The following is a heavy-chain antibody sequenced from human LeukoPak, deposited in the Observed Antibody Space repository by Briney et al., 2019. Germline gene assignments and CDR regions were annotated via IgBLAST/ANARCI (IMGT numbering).Heavy chain of an antibody. D-gene: IGHD6-13*01. CDR2: INPSGGST. Sequence: ASVKVSCKASGYTFTSYYMHWVRQAPGQGLEWMGIINPSGGSTSYAQKFQGRVTMTRDTSTSTVYMELSSLRSEDTAVHYCATTGYSSSWYQDITDYWGQGTLVTVSS. J-gene: IGHJ4*02. CDR3: ATTGYSSSWYQDITDY. CDR1: GYTFTSYY. V-gene: IGHV1-46*01.